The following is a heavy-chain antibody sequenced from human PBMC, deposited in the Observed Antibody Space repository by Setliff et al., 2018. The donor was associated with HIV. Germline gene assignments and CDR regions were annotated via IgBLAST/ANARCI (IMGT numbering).Heavy chain of an antibody. V-gene: IGHV4-61*10. J-gene: IGHJ3*01. CDR2: ISFAGHI. D-gene: IGHD6-19*01. CDR1: GGSISSGTYY. Sequence: PSETLSLTCTVSGGSISSGTYYWSWIRQPAGKGLEWIGFISFAGHINYNPSLSSRVTVSRDTSRNQFSMTLTSVTAADTAVYYCARSFGWGAFNVWGQGTVVTVSS. CDR3: ARSFGWGAFNV.